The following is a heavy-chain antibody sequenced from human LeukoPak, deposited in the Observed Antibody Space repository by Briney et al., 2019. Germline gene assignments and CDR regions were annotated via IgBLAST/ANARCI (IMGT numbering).Heavy chain of an antibody. D-gene: IGHD3-10*01. Sequence: PSETLSLTCNVSGGSISSSGHYWGWIRQPPGKGLEWIGSMFYSGSTYYNSSLKSRVTISVDTSKNQFSLKLSSVTAADTAVYYCARHVLLWFGELFSLYYFDYWGQGTLVTVSS. J-gene: IGHJ4*02. CDR2: MFYSGST. CDR1: GGSISSSGHY. V-gene: IGHV4-39*07. CDR3: ARHVLLWFGELFSLYYFDY.